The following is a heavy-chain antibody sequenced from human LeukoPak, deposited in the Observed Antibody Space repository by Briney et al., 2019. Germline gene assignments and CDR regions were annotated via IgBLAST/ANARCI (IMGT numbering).Heavy chain of an antibody. CDR1: GYTFTDYY. V-gene: IGHV1-2*06. D-gene: IGHD6-19*01. CDR2: VHPNNGGT. CDR3: AWPYSNGWLENWFGP. Sequence: GASVKVSCKTSGYTFTDYYIHWVRQAPGQGREWMGRVHPNNGGTNYALKFQGRVTMTRDTSISTAYMELSRLISDDTAVYYCAWPYSNGWLENWFGPWGQGTLVTVSS. J-gene: IGHJ5*02.